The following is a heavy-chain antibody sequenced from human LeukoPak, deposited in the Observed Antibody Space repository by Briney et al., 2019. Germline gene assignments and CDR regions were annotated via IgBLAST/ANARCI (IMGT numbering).Heavy chain of an antibody. CDR3: ATSFTMIVSPFDY. CDR2: INPNSGGT. CDR1: GYTFTGYY. Sequence: ASVKVSCKASGYTFTGYYMHWVRQAPGQGLEWMGWINPNSGGTNYAQKFQGRVTMTRDMSTSTVYMELSSLRSDDTAVYYCATSFTMIVSPFDYWGQGTLVTVSS. J-gene: IGHJ4*02. D-gene: IGHD3-22*01. V-gene: IGHV1-2*02.